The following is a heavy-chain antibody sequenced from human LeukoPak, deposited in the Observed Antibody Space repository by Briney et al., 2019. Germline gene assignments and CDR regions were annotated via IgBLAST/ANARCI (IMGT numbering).Heavy chain of an antibody. CDR2: IYYSGST. CDR1: GGSISSSSYY. J-gene: IGHJ4*02. Sequence: SETLSLTCTVSGGSISSSSYYWGWIRQPPGKGLEWIGSIYYSGSTYYNPSLKSRVTISVDTSKNQFSLKLSSVTAADTAVYYCARDQSLYYFDYWGQGTLVTVSS. V-gene: IGHV4-39*07. CDR3: ARDQSLYYFDY.